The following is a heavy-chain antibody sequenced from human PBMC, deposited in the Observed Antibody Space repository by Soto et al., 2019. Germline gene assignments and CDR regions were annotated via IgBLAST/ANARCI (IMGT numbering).Heavy chain of an antibody. J-gene: IGHJ4*02. D-gene: IGHD3-3*01. CDR2: ITWNSRVL. CDR3: AKGRYDFWSPYYFDS. V-gene: IGHV3-9*01. Sequence: EVQLVESGGRLVQPGRSMRLSCVGTGLNFDDFAMHWVRQAPGKGLEWVSGITWNSRVLAYADSVKGRFTISRDNARNSLYLQMDSLRDEDTALYYCAKGRYDFWSPYYFDSWGQGTLVTVSS. CDR1: GLNFDDFA.